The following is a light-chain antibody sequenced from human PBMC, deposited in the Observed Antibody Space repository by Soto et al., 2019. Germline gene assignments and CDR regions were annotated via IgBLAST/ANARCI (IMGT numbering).Light chain of an antibody. J-gene: IGKJ4*01. CDR1: QSVSSN. V-gene: IGKV3-15*01. CDR2: GAS. CDR3: QQYTNWPLT. Sequence: EIVMTQSPATLSVSPGEGATLSCRASQSVSSNLAWYQQKPGQAPRLLIYGASTRATGIAARFSASGSGTEFTLTVSSLRSEDFAVYYCQQYTNWPLTFGGGTKVEIK.